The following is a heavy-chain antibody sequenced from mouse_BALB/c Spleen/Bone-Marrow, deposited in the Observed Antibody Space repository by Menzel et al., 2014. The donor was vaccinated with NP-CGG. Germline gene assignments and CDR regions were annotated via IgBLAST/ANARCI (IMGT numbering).Heavy chain of an antibody. V-gene: IGHV1-9*01. D-gene: IGHD1-1*01. CDR2: ILPGSGST. Sequence: VMLVESGAELMKPGASVKISCKATGYTFSSYWIEWVKQRSGHGLEWIGEILPGSGSTNYNEKFKGKATFTADTSSNTAYMQLSSLTSEDSAVYYCARWNTVRDYWGQGTTLTVSS. CDR3: ARWNTVRDY. CDR1: GYTFSSYW. J-gene: IGHJ2*01.